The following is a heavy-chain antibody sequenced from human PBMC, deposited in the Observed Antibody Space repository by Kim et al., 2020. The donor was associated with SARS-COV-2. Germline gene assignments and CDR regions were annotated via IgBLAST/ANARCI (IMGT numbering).Heavy chain of an antibody. J-gene: IGHJ4*02. V-gene: IGHV6-1*01. CDR3: TRAICSTSSCHFDY. CDR1: GDSVSSNIAA. D-gene: IGHD2-2*01. CDR2: TYYRSRWIN. Sequence: SQTLSLTCAISGDSVSSNIAACNWIRQSPSRGLEWLGRTYYRSRWINGYAVSGKSRNTINPDTSKNQFSLQLDSVTPDATAVYYCTRAICSTSSCHFDYWGQGNLVTVSS.